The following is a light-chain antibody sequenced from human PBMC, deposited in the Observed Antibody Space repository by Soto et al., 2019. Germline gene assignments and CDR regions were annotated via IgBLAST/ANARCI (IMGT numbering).Light chain of an antibody. Sequence: QSVLTQPPSVSGAPGQRVTISCTGGSSNIGAGYDVHWYQQLPGTAPKLLIYGNSNRPSGVPDRFSGSKSGTSASLASTGFQAEDEADYYCQSYDSSLNGRVFGTGTKRTVL. CDR2: GNS. V-gene: IGLV1-40*01. J-gene: IGLJ1*01. CDR3: QSYDSSLNGRV. CDR1: SSNIGAGYD.